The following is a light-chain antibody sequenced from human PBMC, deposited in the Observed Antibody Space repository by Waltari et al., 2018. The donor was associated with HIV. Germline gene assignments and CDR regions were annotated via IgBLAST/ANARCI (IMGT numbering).Light chain of an antibody. CDR3: ATWDDSLNALV. J-gene: IGLJ3*02. CDR2: SYG. V-gene: IGLV1-44*01. CDR1: SSNIGSNT. Sequence: QSVLNQSPSASGTPGQRVIISCSGSSSNIGSNTVTWYQQFPGTAPKLLIYSYGRRPSGVPERFSGSKSATSASLAISGLRSEDEADYYCATWDDSLNALVFGGGTKLTVL.